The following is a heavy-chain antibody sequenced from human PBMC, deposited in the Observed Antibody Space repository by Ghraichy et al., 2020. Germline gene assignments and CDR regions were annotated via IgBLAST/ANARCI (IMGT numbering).Heavy chain of an antibody. V-gene: IGHV3-23*01. J-gene: IGHJ3*02. D-gene: IGHD5-12*01. CDR2: ISGGGGST. Sequence: GGGGPGRGRGWVSAISGGGGSTYDADSGKGRFTISRDNSKNTLYLQMNSLRAEDTAVYYCAKDRDDIVATDAFDIWGQGTMVTVSS. CDR3: AKDRDDIVATDAFDI.